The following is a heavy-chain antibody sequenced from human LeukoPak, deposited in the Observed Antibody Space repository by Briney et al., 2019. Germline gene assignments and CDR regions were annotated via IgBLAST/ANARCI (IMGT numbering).Heavy chain of an antibody. J-gene: IGHJ3*02. CDR3: ASQYYYDSSGSGAFDI. D-gene: IGHD3-22*01. Sequence: PSETLSLTCTVSGGSLSSYYWSWIRQPPGKGLEWIGYIYYSGSTNYNPSLKSRVTISVDTSKNQFSLKLSSVTAADTAVYYCASQYYYDSSGSGAFDIWGQGTMVTVSS. V-gene: IGHV4-59*01. CDR1: GGSLSSYY. CDR2: IYYSGST.